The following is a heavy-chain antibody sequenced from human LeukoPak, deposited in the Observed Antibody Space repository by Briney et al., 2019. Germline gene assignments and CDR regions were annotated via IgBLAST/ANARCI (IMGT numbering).Heavy chain of an antibody. D-gene: IGHD3-10*01. J-gene: IGHJ4*02. CDR3: ARALDYYGSGSPYYFDY. Sequence: PSQTLSLTCTVSGGSISSGYYWGWIRQPPGKGLEWIGSIYHSGSTYYNPSLKSRVTISVDTSKNQFSLKLSSVTAADTAVYYCARALDYYGSGSPYYFDYWGQGTLVTVSS. CDR1: GGSISSGYY. V-gene: IGHV4-38-2*02. CDR2: IYHSGST.